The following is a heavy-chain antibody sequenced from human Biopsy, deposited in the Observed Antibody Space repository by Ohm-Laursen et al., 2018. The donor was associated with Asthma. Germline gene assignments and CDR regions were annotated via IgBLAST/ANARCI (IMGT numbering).Heavy chain of an antibody. V-gene: IGHV1-3*01. CDR1: GYNFISFA. Sequence: SVKVSCKASGYNFISFAIHWVRQAPGQTLEWMGWINAGNGNTKYSQKFQGRVTITRDTSVSTAYMELSSLRSEDTAVYYCARTYYDFLTGQVIDAFAIWGQGTMVTVSS. CDR2: INAGNGNT. CDR3: ARTYYDFLTGQVIDAFAI. J-gene: IGHJ3*02. D-gene: IGHD3-9*01.